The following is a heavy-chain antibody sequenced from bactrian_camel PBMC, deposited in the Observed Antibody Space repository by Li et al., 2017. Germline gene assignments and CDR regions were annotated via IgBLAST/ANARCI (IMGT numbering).Heavy chain of an antibody. CDR2: ISTQDGSA. Sequence: VQLVESGGGSVQAGGSLTLSCEASPNTNRRYCMAWFRQAPGKEREGVASISTQDGSAAYADSVKGRFTISRDKAGNTLYLQMNSLEPEDTAMYYCAVDSIDRGYDLLTERHYNIWGQGTQVTVS. J-gene: IGHJ4*01. CDR3: AVDSIDRGYDLLTERHYNI. CDR1: PNTNRRYC. D-gene: IGHD1*01. V-gene: IGHV3S68*01.